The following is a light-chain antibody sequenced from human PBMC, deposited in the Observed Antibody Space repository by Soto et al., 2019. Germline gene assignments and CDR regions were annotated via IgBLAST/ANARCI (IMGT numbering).Light chain of an antibody. CDR1: QSVSSSY. CDR3: QQYGSSRT. Sequence: VLTQSPGTLSLSPGDRATLSCMASQSVSSSYLAWYQQKPGQAPRLLIYGASSRATGIPDRFSGSGSGTDFTLTISRLEPEDFAVYYCQQYGSSRTLGQGTKVDIK. J-gene: IGKJ1*01. V-gene: IGKV3-20*01. CDR2: GAS.